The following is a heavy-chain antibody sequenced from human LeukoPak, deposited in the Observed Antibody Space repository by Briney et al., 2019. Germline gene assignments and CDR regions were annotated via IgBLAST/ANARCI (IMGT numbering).Heavy chain of an antibody. CDR1: GGSISTSNYY. CDR2: IFYSGST. Sequence: PSETLSLTCTVSGGSISTSNYYWGWISQPPEKGLERIGNIFYSGSTYYSPSLKSRVTISLDTSRNQFSLKLSSVTAADTAVYYCARVYYSNSYDYWYFDLWGRGTLVTVS. CDR3: ARVYYSNSYDYWYFDL. D-gene: IGHD6-13*01. V-gene: IGHV4-39*07. J-gene: IGHJ2*01.